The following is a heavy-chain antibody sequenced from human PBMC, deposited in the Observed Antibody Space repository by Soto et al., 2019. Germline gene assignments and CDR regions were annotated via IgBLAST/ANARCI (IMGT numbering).Heavy chain of an antibody. CDR3: AREILSPDFYFHGMDV. CDR1: GYTFTSYG. D-gene: IGHD2-15*01. V-gene: IGHV1-18*04. CDR2: ISAKKGNT. J-gene: IGHJ6*02. Sequence: QGQLVQSGAEVKKPGASVKVSCKASGYTFTSYGISWVQQAPGQGLEWMGWISAKKGNTKYAQKFQGRVTMTTDTSTSTAYMELRSLRSDDTAVYYCAREILSPDFYFHGMDVCGQGTTVTVSS.